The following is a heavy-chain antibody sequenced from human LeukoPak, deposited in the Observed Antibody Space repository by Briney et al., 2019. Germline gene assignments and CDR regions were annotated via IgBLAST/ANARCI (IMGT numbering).Heavy chain of an antibody. V-gene: IGHV1-2*02. CDR3: ARHPGKVTNDWYFDL. CDR2: INPNSGGT. D-gene: IGHD4-23*01. Sequence: ASVKVSCKTSGYTFTGYYVHWVRQAPGQGLEWMGWINPNSGGTNYAQKFQGRVTMTRDTSITTAYMELSRLSSDDTAVYYCARHPGKVTNDWYFDLWGRGTLVTVSS. CDR1: GYTFTGYY. J-gene: IGHJ2*01.